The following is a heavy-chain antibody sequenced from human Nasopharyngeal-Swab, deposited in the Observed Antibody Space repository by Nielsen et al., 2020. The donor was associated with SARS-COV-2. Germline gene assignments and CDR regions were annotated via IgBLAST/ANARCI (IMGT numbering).Heavy chain of an antibody. CDR3: AKDGGGWYTSGWYYFDY. V-gene: IGHV3-23*01. J-gene: IGHJ4*02. Sequence: ETLSLTCAASGFTFDNFAMSWVRQAPGKGLEWVSSLSGSGANTYYADSVKGRFTISRDNSKNTLYLLMNSLRAEDTALYYGAKDGGGWYTSGWYYFDYWGQGTLVTVSS. D-gene: IGHD6-19*01. CDR2: LSGSGANT. CDR1: GFTFDNFA.